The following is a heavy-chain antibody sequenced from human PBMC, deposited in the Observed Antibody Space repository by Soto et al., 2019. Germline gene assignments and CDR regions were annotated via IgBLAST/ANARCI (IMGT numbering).Heavy chain of an antibody. J-gene: IGHJ4*02. CDR1: GFTFSTYS. CDR2: VSSSSSYI. D-gene: IGHD3-22*01. V-gene: IGHV3-21*01. CDR3: ARDSSGYWSSFDY. Sequence: PGGSLRLSCAASGFTFSTYSMNWVRQAPGKGLEWVSSVSSSSSYIYYADSVKGRFTISRDNAKNSLYLQMNSLRADDTAVYYCARDSSGYWSSFDYWGQGTLVTVSS.